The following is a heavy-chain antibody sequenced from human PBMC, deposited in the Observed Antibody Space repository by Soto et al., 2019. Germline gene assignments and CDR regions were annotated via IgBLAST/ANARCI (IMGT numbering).Heavy chain of an antibody. J-gene: IGHJ5*02. D-gene: IGHD6-13*01. CDR3: ARHPERIAQIGWFDP. CDR1: GFTFSSYS. Sequence: GGSLRLTCAASGFTFSSYSMNWVRQAPGKGLEWVSYISSSSSTIYYADSVKGRFTISRDNAKNSLCLQMNSLRAEDTAVYYCARHPERIAQIGWFDPWGQGTLVTVS. CDR2: ISSSSSTI. V-gene: IGHV3-48*01.